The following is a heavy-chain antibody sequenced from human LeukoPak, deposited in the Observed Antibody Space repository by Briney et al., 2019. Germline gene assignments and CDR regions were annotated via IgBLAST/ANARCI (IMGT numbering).Heavy chain of an antibody. Sequence: GGSLRLSCAASGFTFISYGMNWVRQAPGKGLEYVSAINSDGDSTHYANSVKGRFTISRDNSKNTLYLQMGSLRAEDMGVYYCARDRGASYVHYYCMDVWGKGTTVTVSS. CDR2: INSDGDST. J-gene: IGHJ6*03. V-gene: IGHV3-64*01. D-gene: IGHD2-15*01. CDR3: ARDRGASYVHYYCMDV. CDR1: GFTFISYG.